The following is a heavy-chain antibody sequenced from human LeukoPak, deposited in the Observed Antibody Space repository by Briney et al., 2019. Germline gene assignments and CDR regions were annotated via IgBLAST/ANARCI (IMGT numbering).Heavy chain of an antibody. Sequence: SETLSLTCTVSGGSISSSTYYWGWIRQPPGKGLEWIGSIYYSGSTYYNPSLKSRVTISVDTSKNQFSLKLSSVTAADTAVYYCARCGYSYGFYYLDYWGQGTLVTVSS. CDR3: ARCGYSYGFYYLDY. CDR1: GGSISSSTYY. D-gene: IGHD5-18*01. V-gene: IGHV4-39*01. J-gene: IGHJ4*02. CDR2: IYYSGST.